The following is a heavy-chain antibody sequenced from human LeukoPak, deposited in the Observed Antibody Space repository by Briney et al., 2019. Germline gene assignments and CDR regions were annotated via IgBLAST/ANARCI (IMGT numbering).Heavy chain of an antibody. CDR1: GFTFSSYA. V-gene: IGHV3-23*01. D-gene: IGHD6-6*01. CDR2: ISGSGGST. CDR3: ANIEAANIDY. Sequence: PGGSLRLSCAASGFTFSSYAMSWVRQAPGKGLEWVLAISGSGGSTYCADSVKGRFTISRDNSKNTLYLQMNSLRAEDTAVYYCANIEAANIDYWGQGTLVTVSS. J-gene: IGHJ4*02.